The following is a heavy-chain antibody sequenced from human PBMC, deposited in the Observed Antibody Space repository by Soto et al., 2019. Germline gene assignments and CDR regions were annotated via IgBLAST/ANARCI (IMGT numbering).Heavy chain of an antibody. Sequence: AGESLKISCKGSGYSFSSYWIGWVRQMPGKGLEWMGIIYPVDSDTRYSPSFQGQVTISADKSISTAYLQWSSLKASDTAMYFCARQGRPYYYYYGMDVWGQGTTVTVSS. CDR3: ARQGRPYYYYYGMDV. J-gene: IGHJ6*02. CDR1: GYSFSSYW. CDR2: IYPVDSDT. V-gene: IGHV5-51*01.